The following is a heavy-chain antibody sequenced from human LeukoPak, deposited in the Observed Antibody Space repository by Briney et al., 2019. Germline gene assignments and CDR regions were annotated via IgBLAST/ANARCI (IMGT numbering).Heavy chain of an antibody. V-gene: IGHV3-21*01. CDR1: GFTFSSYG. J-gene: IGHJ4*02. D-gene: IGHD5-18*01. CDR2: ISSSSSYI. CDR3: ARDLGGYSYAAY. Sequence: GGSLRLSCAASGFTFSSYGMNWVRQAPGKGLEWVSSISSSSSYIYYADSVKGRFTISRDNAKNSLYLQMNSLRAEDTAVYYCARDLGGYSYAAYWGQGTLVTVSS.